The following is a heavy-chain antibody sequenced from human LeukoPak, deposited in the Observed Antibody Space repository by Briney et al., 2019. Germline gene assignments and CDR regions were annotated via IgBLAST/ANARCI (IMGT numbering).Heavy chain of an antibody. Sequence: GESLKISCKTSGYIFTNYWLAWVPQMPGKGLEWVGIFNPRDSSTRYSPSFQGQVTFSADNSISTAYLQWSSLRASDTAIYYCARHYGSAWFAHWGQGTQVTVSS. CDR3: ARHYGSAWFAH. CDR1: GYIFTNYW. D-gene: IGHD6-25*01. V-gene: IGHV5-51*01. J-gene: IGHJ5*02. CDR2: FNPRDSST.